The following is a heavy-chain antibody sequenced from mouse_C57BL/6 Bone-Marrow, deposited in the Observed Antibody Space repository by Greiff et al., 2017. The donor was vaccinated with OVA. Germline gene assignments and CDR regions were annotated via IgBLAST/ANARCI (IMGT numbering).Heavy chain of an antibody. V-gene: IGHV5-4*03. Sequence: EVKLVESGGGLVKPGGSLKLSCAASGFTFSSYSMSWVRQTPEKRLEWVATISDGGSYTYYPDNVKGRFTISRDNTKNNLYLQMSHLKSEDTAMYDCARVDDIVTTVDYWGQGTTLTVSS. D-gene: IGHD2-12*01. J-gene: IGHJ2*01. CDR3: ARVDDIVTTVDY. CDR2: ISDGGSYT. CDR1: GFTFSSYS.